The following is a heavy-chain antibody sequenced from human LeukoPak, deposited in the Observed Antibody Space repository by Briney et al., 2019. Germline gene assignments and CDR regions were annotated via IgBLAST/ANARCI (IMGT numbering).Heavy chain of an antibody. CDR1: GGSISSSSYY. CDR2: IYYSGST. J-gene: IGHJ4*02. D-gene: IGHD3-10*01. CDR3: ARTITPTFFHGSGRLFEF. V-gene: IGHV4-39*01. Sequence: PSETLSLTCTVSGGSISSSSYYWGWIRQPPGKGLEWIGSIYYSGSTYYNPSLKSRVTISVDTSKNQFSLKLSSVTAADTAVYYCARTITPTFFHGSGRLFEFWGQGTLVTVSS.